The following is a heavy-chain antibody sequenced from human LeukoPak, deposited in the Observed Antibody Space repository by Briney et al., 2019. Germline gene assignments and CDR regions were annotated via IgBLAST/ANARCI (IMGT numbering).Heavy chain of an antibody. CDR2: IYYSGST. CDR3: ASQSGGYAY. D-gene: IGHD5-12*01. CDR1: GGSISSSSYY. Sequence: SETLSLTCTVSGGSISSSSYYWGWIRQPPGKGLEWIGSIYYSGSTYYNPSLRSRVTILVDTSKNQFSLKLSSVTAADTAVYYCASQSGGYAYWGQGTLVTVSS. V-gene: IGHV4-39*07. J-gene: IGHJ4*02.